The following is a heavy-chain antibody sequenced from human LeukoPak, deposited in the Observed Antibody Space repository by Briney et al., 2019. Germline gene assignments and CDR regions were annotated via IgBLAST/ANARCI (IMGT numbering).Heavy chain of an antibody. Sequence: SETLSLTCTVSGGSISSGSYYWGWIRQPPGKGLEWIGSIYYSGSTYYNPSLKSRVTISVDTSKNQFSLKLSSVTAADTAVYYCARDLDYCGGDCYNYFDYWGQGTLVTVSS. D-gene: IGHD2-21*02. CDR1: GGSISSGSYY. CDR3: ARDLDYCGGDCYNYFDY. J-gene: IGHJ4*02. CDR2: IYYSGST. V-gene: IGHV4-39*07.